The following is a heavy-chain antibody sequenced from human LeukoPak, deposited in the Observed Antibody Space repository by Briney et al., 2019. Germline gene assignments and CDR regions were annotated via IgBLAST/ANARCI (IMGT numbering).Heavy chain of an antibody. CDR1: GSSVSNYY. D-gene: IGHD2-2*01. J-gene: IGHJ4*02. V-gene: IGHV3-53*05. CDR2: ICSADRT. Sequence: GTSLRPCSVDSGSSVSNYYRSCLRQARGKGVWWGSVICSADRTYYADSMNRRFTISRGTSKNPLHLQMNSLRAEDTAGYYCAKARGLAPAAQFRDYWRQRPLVTLPS. CDR3: AKARGLAPAAQFRDY.